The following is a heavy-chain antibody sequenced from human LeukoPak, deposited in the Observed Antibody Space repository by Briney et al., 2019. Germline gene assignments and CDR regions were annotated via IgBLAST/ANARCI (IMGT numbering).Heavy chain of an antibody. Sequence: SEALSLTCTVPDGSISRDTARWGWIRQPPGKGLEWLGSIDYSWNTYYSPPLKGRVAIPLGTSKKHFSLKLTSITAADTAVKFCAGDGSSDRCFYHWGQGSRVSVSA. V-gene: IGHV4-39*07. CDR1: DGSISRDTAR. J-gene: IGHJ4*02. D-gene: IGHD4/OR15-4a*01. CDR2: IDYSWNT. CDR3: AGDGSSDRCFYH.